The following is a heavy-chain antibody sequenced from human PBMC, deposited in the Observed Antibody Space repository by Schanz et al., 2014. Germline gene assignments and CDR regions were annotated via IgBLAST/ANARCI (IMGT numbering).Heavy chain of an antibody. V-gene: IGHV3-33*01. Sequence: VQLVESGGGLVKPGGSLRLSCAASGFIFSSYGLHWVRQAPGKGLEWVAFIWYDGSNKYYADSVKGRFTISRDNSKNTLYLQMNSLRAEDTSVYFCASPSGYSDYGTYFDFWGQGTLVTVSS. J-gene: IGHJ4*02. D-gene: IGHD5-12*01. CDR1: GFIFSSYG. CDR3: ASPSGYSDYGTYFDF. CDR2: IWYDGSNK.